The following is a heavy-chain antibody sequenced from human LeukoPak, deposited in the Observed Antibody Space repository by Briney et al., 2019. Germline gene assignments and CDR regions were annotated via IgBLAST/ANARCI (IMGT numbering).Heavy chain of an antibody. D-gene: IGHD3-22*01. CDR3: ARDYYDSSGYYYRVDFVDY. J-gene: IGHJ4*02. V-gene: IGHV1-46*01. CDR2: INPSGGST. Sequence: ASVKVSCKASGYTFTGYYMHWVRQAPGQGLEWMGIINPSGGSTSYAQKFQGRVTMTRDTSTSTVYMELSSLRSEDTAVYYCARDYYDSSGYYYRVDFVDYWGQGTLVTVSS. CDR1: GYTFTGYY.